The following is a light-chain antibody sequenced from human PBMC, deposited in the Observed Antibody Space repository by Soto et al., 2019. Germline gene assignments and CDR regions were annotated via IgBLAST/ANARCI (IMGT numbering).Light chain of an antibody. J-gene: IGKJ4*01. CDR1: QNVVNN. CDR3: QQYNKWLT. V-gene: IGKV3-15*01. Sequence: EIVVTQSPVTLSVSPGETATLSCRASQNVVNNLAWYQVKSGQAPRLLIYAASTRATGIPIRFSGSGSGTDFSLTINSLQSEDFALHYCQQYNKWLTFGGGTKVEIK. CDR2: AAS.